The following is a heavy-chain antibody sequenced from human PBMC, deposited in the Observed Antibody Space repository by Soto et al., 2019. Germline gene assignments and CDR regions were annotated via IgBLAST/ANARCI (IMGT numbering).Heavy chain of an antibody. V-gene: IGHV4-31*03. CDR3: ARGTVYYCPNDKCGFFFDH. Sequence: QVQMQESSSGLLKPSQTLSLDCSVSGDSLRRGFHHWSWIRQTPGKCLQLIGYIDTNGDTHYDPSLRNRLNMSIVTTESRFSLKVTSVTAADTAVYYCARGTVYYCPNDKCGFFFDHWGQGALVTVTS. CDR2: IDTNGDT. J-gene: IGHJ4*02. CDR1: GDSLRRGFHH. D-gene: IGHD2-8*01.